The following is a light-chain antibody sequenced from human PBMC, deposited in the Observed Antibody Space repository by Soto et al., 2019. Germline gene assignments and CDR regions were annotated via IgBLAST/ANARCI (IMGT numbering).Light chain of an antibody. J-gene: IGKJ5*01. V-gene: IGKV3-20*01. CDR3: HQYGSSPPIT. CDR1: QSVSSSY. CDR2: GAS. Sequence: EIVLTQPPGTLSLSPGERATLSCRASQSVSSSYLTWYQQKPGQAPRLLIYGASSRATGIPDRFSGSGSGTDFTLTSSRLEPEDFAVYYCHQYGSSPPITFGQGTRLEIK.